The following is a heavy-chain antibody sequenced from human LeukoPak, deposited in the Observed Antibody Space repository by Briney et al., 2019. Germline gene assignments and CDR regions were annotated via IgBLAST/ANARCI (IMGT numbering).Heavy chain of an antibody. V-gene: IGHV3-23*01. J-gene: IGHJ4*02. CDR1: GFTFSSYA. CDR3: AKDEGYYGSGSRVDY. CDR2: ISGSGGGT. D-gene: IGHD3-10*01. Sequence: GGSLRLSCAVSGFTFSSYARGWFRQAPGKGLEWVSGISGSGGGTYYADSVKGRFTISRDNSKNTLYLQMNSLRAEDTAVYYCAKDEGYYGSGSRVDYWGQGTLVTVSS.